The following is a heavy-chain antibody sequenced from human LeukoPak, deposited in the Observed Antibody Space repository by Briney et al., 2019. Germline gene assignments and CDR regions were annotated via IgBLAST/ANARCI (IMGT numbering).Heavy chain of an antibody. J-gene: IGHJ6*03. V-gene: IGHV1-18*01. Sequence: SVTVPHKTSGYSFPNYGLTWLQQAPGQGLTWMGWISSYNANTNYAQNFQGRVSMSTDTSTTTAYLELRGLRAKDTAVYFCASPAKGAYFYYYMDVWGKGTTVTVSS. CDR2: ISSYNANT. CDR1: GYSFPNYG. CDR3: ASPAKGAYFYYYMDV. D-gene: IGHD2-2*01.